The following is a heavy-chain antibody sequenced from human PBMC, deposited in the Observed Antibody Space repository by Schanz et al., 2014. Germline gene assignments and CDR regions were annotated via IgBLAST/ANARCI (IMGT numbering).Heavy chain of an antibody. CDR1: GFGFDDYA. V-gene: IGHV3-21*01. Sequence: VQLVESGGGLVKPGGSLRLSCAASGFGFDDYAMSWVRQAPGKGLEWVSSISSSSSYISYADSVKGRFTISRDNAKNSLYLQMNSLRAEDTAVYYCARRNFYDKSAAFDYWGQGSLVTVSS. D-gene: IGHD3-9*01. J-gene: IGHJ4*02. CDR3: ARRNFYDKSAAFDY. CDR2: ISSSSSYI.